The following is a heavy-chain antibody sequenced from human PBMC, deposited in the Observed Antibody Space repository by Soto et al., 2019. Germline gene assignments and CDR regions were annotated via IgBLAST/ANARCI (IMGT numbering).Heavy chain of an antibody. J-gene: IGHJ5*01. CDR1: GYNFADDW. CDR2: VDPTDSYT. V-gene: IGHV5-10-1*03. CDR3: VRQGRSRNEYRGDS. D-gene: IGHD6-6*01. Sequence: EVELVQSGAELKKPGESLTISCKASGYNFADDWINWVRQVPGKGLEWLGRVDPTDSYTNYGPSFEGHVTISADTSITTAFLQWSSLKASDTAMYYCVRQGRSRNEYRGDSWGQGTLVTVS.